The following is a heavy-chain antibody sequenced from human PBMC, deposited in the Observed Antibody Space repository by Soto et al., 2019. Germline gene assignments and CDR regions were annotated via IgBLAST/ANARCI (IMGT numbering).Heavy chain of an antibody. D-gene: IGHD3-10*01. CDR2: ISSTSSTK. Sequence: FLRLSCDASGFTFSSHGMTWVRQAPGKGLEWVAFISSTSSTKNYADSVKGRFTISRDNTKNSLYLQMSSLRDEDTAVYYCARRITMVRGPYYYYGMDVWGQGTTVTVSS. CDR3: ARRITMVRGPYYYYGMDV. V-gene: IGHV3-48*02. J-gene: IGHJ6*02. CDR1: GFTFSSHG.